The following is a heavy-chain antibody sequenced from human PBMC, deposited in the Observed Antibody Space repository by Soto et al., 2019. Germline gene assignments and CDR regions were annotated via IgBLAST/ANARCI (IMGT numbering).Heavy chain of an antibody. J-gene: IGHJ4*02. D-gene: IGHD2-8*02. CDR2: IFSSGTA. CDR1: GGSISSPSYN. CDR3: TTLASGHFDS. Sequence: QLRESGPGLLKPSETLSLTCTVSGGSISSPSYNWGWVREPPGKGPEWIGSIFSSGTAQYNPSLRSRLARSVCTSKSQVSLTLTSGTAADTAVYYCTTLASGHFDSWGQEAQVTVSS. V-gene: IGHV4-39*01.